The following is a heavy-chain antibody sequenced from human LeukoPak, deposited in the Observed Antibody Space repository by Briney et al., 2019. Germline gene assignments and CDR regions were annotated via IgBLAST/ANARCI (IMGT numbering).Heavy chain of an antibody. J-gene: IGHJ6*02. CDR3: VNPGWYYDSSGYSYYYGMDV. V-gene: IGHV3-64D*09. CDR2: IVSNGDST. D-gene: IGHD3-22*01. Sequence: GGSLRLSCSASGFTFSRYGMHWVRQAPGKGLEYVSAIVSNGDSTYYADSVKGRFTISRDNVKNTLYLQMSSLRPDDTAVYYCVNPGWYYDSSGYSYYYGMDVWGQGTTVTVSS. CDR1: GFTFSRYG.